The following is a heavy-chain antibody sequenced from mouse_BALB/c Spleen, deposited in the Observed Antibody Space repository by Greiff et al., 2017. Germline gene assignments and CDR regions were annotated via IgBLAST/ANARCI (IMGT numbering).Heavy chain of an antibody. CDR3: ARHRPITTVVATEGYFDV. J-gene: IGHJ1*01. V-gene: IGHV2-6-2*01. D-gene: IGHD1-1*01. CDR1: GFSLTSYG. Sequence: VQGVESGPDLVAPSQSLSITCTVSGFSLTSYGVHWVRQPPGKGLEWLVVIWSDGSTTYNSALKSRLSISKDNSKSQVFLKMNSLQTDDTAMYYCARHRPITTVVATEGYFDVWGAGTTVTVSS. CDR2: IWSDGST.